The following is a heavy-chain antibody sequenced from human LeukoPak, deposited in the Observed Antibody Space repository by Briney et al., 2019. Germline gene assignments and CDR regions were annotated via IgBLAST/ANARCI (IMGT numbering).Heavy chain of an antibody. CDR3: AKDRGITRMTNYFDY. V-gene: IGHV3-21*04. D-gene: IGHD1-20*01. CDR1: GFTFSSYS. Sequence: GGSLRLSCAASGFTFSSYSMNWVRQAPGKGLEWVSSISSSSSYIYYADSVKGRFTISRDNSKNTLYLQMNSLRAEDTAVYYCAKDRGITRMTNYFDYWGQGTLVTVSS. CDR2: ISSSSSYI. J-gene: IGHJ4*02.